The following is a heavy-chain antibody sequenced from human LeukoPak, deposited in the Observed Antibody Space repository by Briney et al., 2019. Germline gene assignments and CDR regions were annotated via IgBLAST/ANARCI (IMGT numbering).Heavy chain of an antibody. V-gene: IGHV3-30*03. CDR1: GFTFSSYG. CDR3: ARGGTDYGDYPHNYYGMDV. D-gene: IGHD4-17*01. Sequence: PGRSLRLSCAASGFTFSSYGMHWVRQAPGKGLEWVAVISYDGSNKYYADSVKGRFTISRDNSKNTLYLQMNSLRAEDTAVYYCARGGTDYGDYPHNYYGMDVWGQGTTVTVSS. J-gene: IGHJ6*02. CDR2: ISYDGSNK.